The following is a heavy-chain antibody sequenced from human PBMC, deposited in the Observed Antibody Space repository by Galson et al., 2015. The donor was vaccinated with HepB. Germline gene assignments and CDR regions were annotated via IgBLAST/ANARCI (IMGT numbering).Heavy chain of an antibody. CDR1: RFSFSNYA. Sequence: SLRLSCASSRFSFSNYAIHWVRQAPGKGLEWMAVISYDGRLRYYSDSVKGRFTVSRDPSRSILYLQMNSLRVDDTAVYYCAKGGSGRIGMMINISFGFDPWGQGTLVIVSS. V-gene: IGHV3-30*04. CDR3: AKGGSGRIGMMINISFGFDP. D-gene: IGHD3-16*01. CDR2: ISYDGRLR. J-gene: IGHJ5*02.